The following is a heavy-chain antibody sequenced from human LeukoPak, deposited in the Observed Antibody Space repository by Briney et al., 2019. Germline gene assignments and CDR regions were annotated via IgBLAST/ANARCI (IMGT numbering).Heavy chain of an antibody. CDR2: IYYSGST. CDR1: GGSISSYY. V-gene: IGHV4-59*01. Sequence: SQTLSLTCTVSGGSISSYYWSWIRQPPGKGLEWIGYIYYSGSTNYNPSLKSRVTISVDTSKNQFSLKLSSVTAADTAVYYCARGVVVAATHFDYWGRGTLVTVSS. D-gene: IGHD2-15*01. J-gene: IGHJ4*02. CDR3: ARGVVVAATHFDY.